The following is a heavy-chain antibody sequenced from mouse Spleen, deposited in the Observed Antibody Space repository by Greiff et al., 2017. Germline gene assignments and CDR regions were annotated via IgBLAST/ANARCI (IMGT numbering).Heavy chain of an antibody. CDR3: ARKTYYGNPYWYFDV. CDR2: IDPSDSYT. J-gene: IGHJ1*01. CDR1: GYTFTSYW. V-gene: IGHV1-69*01. D-gene: IGHD2-10*01. Sequence: QVHVKQPGAELVMPGASVKLSCKASGYTFTSYWMHWVKQRPGQGLEWIGEIDPSDSYTNYNQKFKGKATLTVDKSSSTAYMQLSSLTSEDSAVYYCARKTYYGNPYWYFDVWGAGTTVTVSS.